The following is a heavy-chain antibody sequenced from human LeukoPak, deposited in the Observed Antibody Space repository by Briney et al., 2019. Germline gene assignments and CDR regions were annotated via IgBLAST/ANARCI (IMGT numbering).Heavy chain of an antibody. CDR3: ARGYSSSWYGCDY. Sequence: GGSLRLSCAASGFTFSSYAMHWVRQAPGKGLEWVAVISYDGSNKYYADSVKGRFTISRDNSKNTLYLQMNSLRAEDTAVYYCARGYSSSWYGCDYWGQGTLVTVSS. V-gene: IGHV3-30*07. CDR2: ISYDGSNK. J-gene: IGHJ4*02. D-gene: IGHD6-13*01. CDR1: GFTFSSYA.